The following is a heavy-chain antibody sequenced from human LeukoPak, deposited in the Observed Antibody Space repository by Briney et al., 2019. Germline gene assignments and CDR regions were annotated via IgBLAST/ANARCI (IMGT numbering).Heavy chain of an antibody. V-gene: IGHV4-34*01. CDR1: GGSFSRYY. Sequence: SETLSLTCAVYGGSFSRYYWSGIRQSPGKGLEWIAEIDHRGDTNYNPSVKSRVTISVDTSKNQFSLKVRSLSAADTAVYYCARSATISETGYIDFWGQGTPVTVSS. CDR3: ARSATISETGYIDF. CDR2: IDHRGDT. D-gene: IGHD5-24*01. J-gene: IGHJ4*03.